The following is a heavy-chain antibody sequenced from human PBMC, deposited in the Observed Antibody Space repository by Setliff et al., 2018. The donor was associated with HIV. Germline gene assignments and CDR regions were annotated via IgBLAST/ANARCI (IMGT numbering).Heavy chain of an antibody. CDR2: IHSYGST. V-gene: IGHV4-59*01. Sequence: SETLSLTCTVSGASISSYSWSWIRQSPGRRLEWIGYIHSYGSTDYNPSLESRVTISVDTSKNQLSLKLRSVAAADTAVYYCARGGYRDGYDYWGQGTLVTVSS. D-gene: IGHD5-18*01. J-gene: IGHJ4*02. CDR3: ARGGYRDGYDY. CDR1: GASISSYS.